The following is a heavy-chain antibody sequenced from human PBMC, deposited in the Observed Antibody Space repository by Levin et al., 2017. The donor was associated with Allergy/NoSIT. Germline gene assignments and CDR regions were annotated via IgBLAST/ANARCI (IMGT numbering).Heavy chain of an antibody. CDR3: ARTFRGFGVLGY. J-gene: IGHJ4*02. CDR2: IYYSGST. V-gene: IGHV4-31*03. Sequence: SETLSLTYTVSGGSISSGGYYWSWIRQHPGKGLEWIGYIYYSGSTYYNPSLKSRVTISVDTSKNQFSLKLSSVTAADTAVYYCARTFRGFGVLGYWGQGTLVTVSS. CDR1: GGSISSGGYY. D-gene: IGHD2-8*01.